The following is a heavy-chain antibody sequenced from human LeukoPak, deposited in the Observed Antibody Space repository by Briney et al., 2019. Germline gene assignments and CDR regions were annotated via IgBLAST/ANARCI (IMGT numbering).Heavy chain of an antibody. CDR3: ARETPSSYYYGSGSFDY. J-gene: IGHJ4*02. CDR1: GGSISSYY. D-gene: IGHD3-10*01. V-gene: IGHV4-4*07. CDR2: IYTSGST. Sequence: SETLSLTCTVSGGSISSYYWSWIRQPAGKGLEWIGRIYTSGSTNYNHSLKSRVTMSVDTSKNQFSLKLSSVTAADTAVYYCARETPSSYYYGSGSFDYWGQGTLVTVSS.